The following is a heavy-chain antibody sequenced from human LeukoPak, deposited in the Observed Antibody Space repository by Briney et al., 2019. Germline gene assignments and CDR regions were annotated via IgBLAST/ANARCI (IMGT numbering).Heavy chain of an antibody. D-gene: IGHD1-26*01. CDR2: IYYSGST. V-gene: IGHV4-39*01. J-gene: IGHJ5*02. CDR3: ARRRSGNYYRDIRFDP. CDR1: GGSISSSSYY. Sequence: NPSETLSLTCTVSGGSISSSSYYWGWIRQPPGKGLEWIGSIYYSGSTYYNPSLKSRVTISVDTSKNQFSLKLSSVTAADTAVYYCARRRSGNYYRDIRFDPWGQGTLVTVSS.